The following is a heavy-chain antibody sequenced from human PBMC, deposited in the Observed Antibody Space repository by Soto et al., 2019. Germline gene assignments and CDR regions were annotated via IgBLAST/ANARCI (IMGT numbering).Heavy chain of an antibody. V-gene: IGHV4-39*07. CDR2: VYYSGST. J-gene: IGHJ3*02. CDR3: ARGYGGSDLGI. CDR1: GGSVSSSSYY. D-gene: IGHD5-12*01. Sequence: SETLSLTCTVSGGSVSSSSYYWGWVRQPPGKGLEWIGSVYYSGSTYYNPSLESRVTISVDTSKNQFSLKLRSVTAADTAVYYCARGYGGSDLGIWGQGTMVTVSS.